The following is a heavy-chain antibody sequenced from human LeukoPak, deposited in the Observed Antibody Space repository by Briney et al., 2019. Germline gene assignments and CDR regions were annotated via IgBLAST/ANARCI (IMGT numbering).Heavy chain of an antibody. CDR1: GGSFSVYY. Sequence: PSETLSLTCAVYGGSFSVYYWSWIPQPPGKGLEWRGEINHSGGTNYNPSLKSRVTISVDTSKNQFSLKLSTVTAADTAVYYCARKARGYSYGSYYYYGMDVWGQGTTVTVSS. CDR2: INHSGGT. J-gene: IGHJ6*02. V-gene: IGHV4-34*01. CDR3: ARKARGYSYGSYYYYGMDV. D-gene: IGHD5-18*01.